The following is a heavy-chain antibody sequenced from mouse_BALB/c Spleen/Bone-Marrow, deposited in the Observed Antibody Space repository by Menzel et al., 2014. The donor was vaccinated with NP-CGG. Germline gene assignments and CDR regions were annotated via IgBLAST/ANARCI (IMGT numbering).Heavy chain of an antibody. D-gene: IGHD2-2*01. CDR2: IYPGSGST. CDR3: TRCYYGYDGVSWFAY. V-gene: IGHV1S22*01. CDR1: GYTFTSYW. Sequence: LQQSGSELVRPGASVKLFCKASGYTFTSYWMHWVKQRHGQGLEWIGNIYPGSGSTNYDEKFKSKGTLTVDTSSSTAYMHLSSLTSEDSAVYYCTRCYYGYDGVSWFAYWGQGTLVTVSA. J-gene: IGHJ3*01.